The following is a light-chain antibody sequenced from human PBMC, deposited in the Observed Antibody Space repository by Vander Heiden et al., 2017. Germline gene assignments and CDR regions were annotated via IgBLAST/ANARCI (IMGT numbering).Light chain of an antibody. J-gene: IGKJ2*01. Sequence: TQSPSSLSASVGDRVTITCRASQSISSYLNWYQQKPGKAPKLLIYAASSLQSGVPSRFSGSGSGTDFTLTISSLQPEDFATYYCQQSYSNHLMYTFGQGTKLEIK. CDR3: QQSYSNHLMYT. CDR1: QSISSY. V-gene: IGKV1-39*01. CDR2: AAS.